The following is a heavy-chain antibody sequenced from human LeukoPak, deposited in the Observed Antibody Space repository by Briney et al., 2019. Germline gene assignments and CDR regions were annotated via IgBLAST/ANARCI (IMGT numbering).Heavy chain of an antibody. CDR2: ISGSGGST. CDR3: AKVLAGTTFDYFDY. D-gene: IGHD1-7*01. V-gene: IGHV3-23*01. Sequence: GGSLRLSCAASGFSFSSYAMSWVRQAPGKGLEWVSVISGSGGSTYYADSVKGRFTISRDNSKNTLYLQMNSLRAEDTAVYYCAKVLAGTTFDYFDYWGQGTLVTVSS. CDR1: GFSFSSYA. J-gene: IGHJ4*02.